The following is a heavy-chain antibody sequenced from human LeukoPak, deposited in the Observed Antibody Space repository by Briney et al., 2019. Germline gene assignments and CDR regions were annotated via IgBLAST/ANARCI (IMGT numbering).Heavy chain of an antibody. CDR2: IWFDGSTK. D-gene: IGHD3-9*01. CDR3: ARDNSAWTDWEY. J-gene: IGHJ4*02. V-gene: IGHV3-33*01. Sequence: GGSLRFSCAASGFTVNSYGLHWVRQAPGKGLEWLGIIWFDGSTKYYADSVKGRFTISRDTSQNTVDLQRNSLGGEDTAVYYCARDNSAWTDWEYWGQGTLVTVSS. CDR1: GFTVNSYG.